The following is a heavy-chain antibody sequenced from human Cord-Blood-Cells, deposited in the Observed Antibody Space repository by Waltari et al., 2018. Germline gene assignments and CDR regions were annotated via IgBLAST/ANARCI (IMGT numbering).Heavy chain of an antibody. J-gene: IGHJ3*02. CDR1: GGSFSSGDSS. CDR3: ARLTGDDAFDI. CDR2: IYYSGST. V-gene: IGHV4-30-4*01. Sequence: QVQLQESGPGLVKPSQTLSLTSTVSGGSFSSGDSSWSWIRQPPGKGLEWIGYIYYSGSTYYNPSLKSRVTISVDTSKNQFSLKLSSVTAADTAVYYCARLTGDDAFDIWGQGTMVTVSS. D-gene: IGHD7-27*01.